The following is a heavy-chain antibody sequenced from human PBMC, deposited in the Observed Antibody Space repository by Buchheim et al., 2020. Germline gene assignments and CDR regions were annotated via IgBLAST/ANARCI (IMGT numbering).Heavy chain of an antibody. V-gene: IGHV3-30*18. CDR1: GFTFSSYG. CDR3: AKDSGYGDSIDY. CDR2: ISYDGSNK. D-gene: IGHD4-17*01. J-gene: IGHJ4*02. Sequence: QVQLVESGGGVVQPGRSLRLSCAASGFTFSSYGMHWVRQAPSKGLEWVAVISYDGSNKYYADSVKGRFTISRDNSKNTLYLQMNSLRAEDTAVYYCAKDSGYGDSIDYWGQGTL.